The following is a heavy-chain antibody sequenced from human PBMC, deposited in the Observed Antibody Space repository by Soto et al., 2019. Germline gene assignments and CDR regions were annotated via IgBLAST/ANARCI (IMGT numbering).Heavy chain of an antibody. CDR1: GGTFSSYA. Sequence: QVQLVQSGAEVKKPGSSVKVSCKASGGTFSSYAISWVRQAPGQGLEWMGGIIPILGTANYAQTFQGRVTITADESTSPAYMELSSLRSEDTGVDYCAVYGSYDQSFDYWGPGTLVTVSS. J-gene: IGHJ4*02. V-gene: IGHV1-69*01. D-gene: IGHD5-18*01. CDR2: IIPILGTA. CDR3: AVYGSYDQSFDY.